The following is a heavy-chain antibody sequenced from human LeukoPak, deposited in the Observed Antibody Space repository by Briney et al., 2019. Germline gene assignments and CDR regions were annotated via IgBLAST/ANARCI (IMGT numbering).Heavy chain of an antibody. CDR3: ARVSVTHTWETGHYFDY. CDR2: INHSGST. CDR1: GGSFSGYY. Sequence: SETLSLTCAVYGGSFSGYYWSWIRQPPGKGLEWIGEINHSGSTNYNPSLKSRVTISVDTSKNQFSLKLSSVTAADTAVYYCARVSVTHTWETGHYFDYWGQGTLVTVSS. D-gene: IGHD4-17*01. V-gene: IGHV4-34*01. J-gene: IGHJ4*02.